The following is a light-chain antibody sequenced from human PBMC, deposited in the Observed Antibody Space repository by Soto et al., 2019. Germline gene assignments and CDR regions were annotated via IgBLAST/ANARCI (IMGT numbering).Light chain of an antibody. J-gene: IGLJ2*01. CDR3: SSYRSSSTQVV. CDR1: SSDVGDYNF. Sequence: SALTQPASVSGSPGQSITISCTGTSSDVGDYNFVSWYQQYPGKAPKLMIYDVSNRPSGVSNRFSGSKSGNTASLTISGLQAEDEADYYCSSYRSSSTQVVFGGGTQLTVL. CDR2: DVS. V-gene: IGLV2-14*01.